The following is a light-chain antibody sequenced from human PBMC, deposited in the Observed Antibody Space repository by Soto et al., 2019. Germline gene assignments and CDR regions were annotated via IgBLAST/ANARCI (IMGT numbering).Light chain of an antibody. Sequence: EIVLTQSPASLSLSPGERATLSCRASQTVDSYLVWYQQKPGQAPRLLIFGASNRATGIPARFSGSGSGTDFTLTIHSLEPEDFAVYYCQQRDSWPITFGHGTRLEIK. V-gene: IGKV3-11*01. CDR3: QQRDSWPIT. J-gene: IGKJ5*01. CDR2: GAS. CDR1: QTVDSY.